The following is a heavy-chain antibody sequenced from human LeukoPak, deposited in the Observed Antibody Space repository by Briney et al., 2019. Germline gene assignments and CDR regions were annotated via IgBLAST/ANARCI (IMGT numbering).Heavy chain of an antibody. J-gene: IGHJ4*02. CDR2: ISSSSYI. V-gene: IGHV3-21*01. CDR1: GFTFSSHS. Sequence: GGSLRLSCAASGFTFSSHSMNWVRQAPGKGLEWVSSISSSSYIYYADSVKGRFTISRDNAKNSLYLQMNSLRAEDTAVYYCAREACSGGSCYSGYWGQGTLVTVSS. D-gene: IGHD2-15*01. CDR3: AREACSGGSCYSGY.